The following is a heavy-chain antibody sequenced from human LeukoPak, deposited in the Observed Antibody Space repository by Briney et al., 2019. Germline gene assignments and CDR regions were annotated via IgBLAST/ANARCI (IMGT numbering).Heavy chain of an antibody. J-gene: IGHJ3*02. Sequence: ASVKVSCKASGYTFTSYGISWVRQAPGQGLEWMGWISAYNGNTNYAQKLQGRVTMTTDTSASTAYMELSSLRSEDTAVYYCARDDIVATGGAFDIWGQGTMVTVSS. V-gene: IGHV1-18*01. CDR2: ISAYNGNT. CDR1: GYTFTSYG. D-gene: IGHD5-12*01. CDR3: ARDDIVATGGAFDI.